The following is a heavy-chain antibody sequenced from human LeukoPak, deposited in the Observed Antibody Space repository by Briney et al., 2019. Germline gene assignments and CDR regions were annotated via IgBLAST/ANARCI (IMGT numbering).Heavy chain of an antibody. D-gene: IGHD6-6*01. CDR2: IYYSGST. CDR1: GGSISSSSYY. Sequence: PSETLSLTCTVSGGSISSSSYYWGWIRQPPGKGLEWIGSIYYSGSTNYNPSLKSRVTILVDTSKNQFSLKLNSVTAADTAVYYCARETRYSSSYYYYYYMDVWGKGTTVTVSS. CDR3: ARETRYSSSYYYYYYMDV. J-gene: IGHJ6*03. V-gene: IGHV4-39*07.